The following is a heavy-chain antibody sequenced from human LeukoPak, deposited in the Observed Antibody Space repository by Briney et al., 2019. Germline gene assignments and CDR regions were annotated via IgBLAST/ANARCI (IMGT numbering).Heavy chain of an antibody. Sequence: ASVKVSCKXSGYTFTGYYMHWVRQAPGQGLEWMGRINPNSGGTNYSQKFQGRVTMTRDTSISTAYMELSRLRSDDTAVYYCARDLTIVVEDAFDIWGQGTMVTVSS. V-gene: IGHV1-2*06. D-gene: IGHD3-22*01. J-gene: IGHJ3*02. CDR3: ARDLTIVVEDAFDI. CDR1: GYTFTGYY. CDR2: INPNSGGT.